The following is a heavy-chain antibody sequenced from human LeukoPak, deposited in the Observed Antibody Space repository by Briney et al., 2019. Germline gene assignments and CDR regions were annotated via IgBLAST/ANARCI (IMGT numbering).Heavy chain of an antibody. CDR1: GGSFSGCY. CDR2: INHSGST. Sequence: PSETLSLTCAVYGGSFSGCYWSWIRQPPGKGLEWIGEINHSGSTNYNPSLKSRVTISVDTSKNQFSLKLSSVTAADTAVYYCARRLPYGSGSYGYWGQGTLVTVSS. D-gene: IGHD3-10*01. J-gene: IGHJ4*02. V-gene: IGHV4-34*01. CDR3: ARRLPYGSGSYGY.